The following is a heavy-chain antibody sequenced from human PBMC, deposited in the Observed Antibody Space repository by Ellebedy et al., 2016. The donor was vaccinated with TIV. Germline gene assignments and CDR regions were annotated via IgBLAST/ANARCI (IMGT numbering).Heavy chain of an antibody. V-gene: IGHV3-30*04. Sequence: GESLKISXAASGFTFSSYNMHWVRQAPGKGLEWVAVIWSDGNNKYYADSVKGRFTISRDNSQNTLYLQTNSLRAEDTAVYYCASDPVAGTANWGQGILVTVSS. CDR3: ASDPVAGTAN. CDR2: IWSDGNNK. CDR1: GFTFSSYN. J-gene: IGHJ4*02. D-gene: IGHD6-19*01.